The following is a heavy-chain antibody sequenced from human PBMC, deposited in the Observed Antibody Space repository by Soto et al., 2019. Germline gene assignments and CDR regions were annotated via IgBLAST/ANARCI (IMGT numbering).Heavy chain of an antibody. Sequence: QLRLQESGPGLVKPSETLSLTCTVSGASISSDGFYWGWIRHPPGKGLEWIASIYYNGDTFHNPSIKSRVTMSVDMSKNQFSLNRRSVTAADTAVYYCARHVRDSSSISGRYYFDYWGQGTLVTVSS. CDR3: ARHVRDSSSISGRYYFDY. CDR1: GASISSDGFY. J-gene: IGHJ4*02. D-gene: IGHD6-6*01. V-gene: IGHV4-39*01. CDR2: IYYNGDT.